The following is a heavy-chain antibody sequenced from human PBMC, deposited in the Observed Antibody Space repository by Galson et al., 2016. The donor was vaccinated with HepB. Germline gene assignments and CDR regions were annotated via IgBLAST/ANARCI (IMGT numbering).Heavy chain of an antibody. CDR1: GFTFSSYD. Sequence: SLRLSCAASGFTFSSYDMYWVRQAPGKGLEWVSFISDGSSYLYYADSVKGRFTISRDNAKNSLYLRMTSLRAEDTALYYCARGAKSSGWSFYFDYWGQGTRVTVSS. V-gene: IGHV3-21*01. CDR2: ISDGSSYL. J-gene: IGHJ4*02. CDR3: ARGAKSSGWSFYFDY. D-gene: IGHD6-19*01.